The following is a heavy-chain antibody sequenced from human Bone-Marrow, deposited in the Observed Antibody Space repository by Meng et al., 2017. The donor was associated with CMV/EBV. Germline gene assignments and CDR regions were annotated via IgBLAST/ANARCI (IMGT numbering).Heavy chain of an antibody. CDR3: ARDSPTRGMDV. CDR2: ISSSGSTI. V-gene: IGHV3-11*01. Sequence: GESLKISCAASGFTFSDYYMNWIRQAPGKGLEWVSYISSSGSTIYYADSVKGRFTISRDDAKNSLYLQMNSLRAEDTAVYYCARDSPTRGMDVWGQGTTVTVSS. J-gene: IGHJ6*02. CDR1: GFTFSDYY.